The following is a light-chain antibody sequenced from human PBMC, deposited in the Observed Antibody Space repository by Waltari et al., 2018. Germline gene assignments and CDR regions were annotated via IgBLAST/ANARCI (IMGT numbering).Light chain of an antibody. Sequence: EIALTQFPATLSLSPGERATLSCRASQSGDSYLLWYQQRRGQTPRLVMYAASRRATGIPARFSGSGSGTVFTLTISSLEPDDFAVYYCHQRSNWPITFGQGTRLEI. CDR3: HQRSNWPIT. J-gene: IGKJ5*01. V-gene: IGKV3-11*01. CDR2: AAS. CDR1: QSGDSY.